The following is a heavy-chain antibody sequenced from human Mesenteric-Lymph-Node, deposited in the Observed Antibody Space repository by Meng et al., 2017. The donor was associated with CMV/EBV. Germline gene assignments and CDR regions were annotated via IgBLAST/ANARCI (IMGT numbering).Heavy chain of an antibody. J-gene: IGHJ4*02. V-gene: IGHV4-4*02. CDR3: ATRGYFHSGTYSTLYY. CDR1: GFTFSSSA. Sequence: GSLRLSCAASGFTFSSSAMHWVRQSPGKGLEWIGQIYYSGSADYNPSLKSRVTMSVDDSNNQFSLRLTSVTATDTAIYYCATRGYFHSGTYSTLYYWGQGTLVTVSS. D-gene: IGHD3-10*01. CDR2: IYYSGSA.